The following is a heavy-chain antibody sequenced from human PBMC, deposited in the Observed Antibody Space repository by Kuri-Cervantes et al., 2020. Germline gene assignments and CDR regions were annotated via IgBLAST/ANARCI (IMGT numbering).Heavy chain of an antibody. CDR2: IYHSGST. Sequence: SETLSPTCAVSGYSISSGYYCGWIRQPPGKGLEWIGSIYHSGSTYYNPSLKSRVTISVDTSKNQFSLKLSSVTAADTAVYYCARAEYYDSIPPDAFDIWGQGTMVTVSS. CDR1: GYSISSGYY. J-gene: IGHJ3*02. V-gene: IGHV4-38-2*01. CDR3: ARAEYYDSIPPDAFDI. D-gene: IGHD3-22*01.